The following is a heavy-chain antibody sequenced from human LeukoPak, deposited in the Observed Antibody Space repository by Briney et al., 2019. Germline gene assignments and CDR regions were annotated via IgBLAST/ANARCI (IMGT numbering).Heavy chain of an antibody. D-gene: IGHD3-10*01. Sequence: XXMSWVRQTPGKGLEWVAATSSSDAGTYHADSVRGRFTISRDNSKNTLYLQMNSLRAEDTAVYYCAKGPLNLHYYGSVTYYFDYWGQGTLVTVSS. CDR3: AKGPLNLHYYGSVTYYFDY. CDR2: TSSSDAGT. V-gene: IGHV3-23*01. CDR1: XX. J-gene: IGHJ4*02.